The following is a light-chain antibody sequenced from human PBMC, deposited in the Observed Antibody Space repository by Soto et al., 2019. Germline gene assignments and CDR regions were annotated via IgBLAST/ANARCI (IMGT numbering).Light chain of an antibody. V-gene: IGKV1-5*01. J-gene: IGKJ1*01. CDR3: QHYNSYWT. CDR2: DAS. CDR1: HSISSW. Sequence: DIQMTQSPSTVSASVGDRFTITCRASHSISSWLAWYQQKPGKAPXLLIYDASSLESGVPSRFSGSGSGTEFTLTISSLQPDDFATYYCQHYNSYWTFGQGTKVDI.